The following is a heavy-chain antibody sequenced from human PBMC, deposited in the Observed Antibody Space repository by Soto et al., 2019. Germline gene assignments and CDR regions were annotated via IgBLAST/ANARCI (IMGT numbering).Heavy chain of an antibody. CDR2: TNHSGST. CDR3: ARGGLVDIVVVPAAKRVHYFDY. J-gene: IGHJ4*02. D-gene: IGHD2-2*01. Sequence: PSETLSLTCAVYGGSFSGYYWSWIRQPPGKGLEWIGETNHSGSTNYNPSLKSRVTISVDTSKNQFSLKLSSVTAADTAVYYCARGGLVDIVVVPAAKRVHYFDYWGQGTLVTVSS. CDR1: GGSFSGYY. V-gene: IGHV4-34*01.